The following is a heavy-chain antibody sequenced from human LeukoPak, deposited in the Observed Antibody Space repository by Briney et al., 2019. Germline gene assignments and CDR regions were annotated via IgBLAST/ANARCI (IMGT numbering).Heavy chain of an antibody. V-gene: IGHV3-30*01. Sequence: YYADSVKGRFTLSRDNSQNTVYLQMNSLRSEDTAVYYCATPSGYYGSGSTVFDYWGQGTLVTVSS. J-gene: IGHJ4*02. D-gene: IGHD3-10*01. CDR3: ATPSGYYGSGSTVFDY.